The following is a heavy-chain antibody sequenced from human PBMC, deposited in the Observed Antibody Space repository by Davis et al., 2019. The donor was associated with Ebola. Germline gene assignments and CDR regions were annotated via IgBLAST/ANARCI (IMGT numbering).Heavy chain of an antibody. V-gene: IGHV3-23*01. D-gene: IGHD2-15*01. CDR2: ISSSGGST. CDR3: ARGRDIGDY. CDR1: GFTFSSYA. J-gene: IGHJ4*02. Sequence: GESLKISCAASGFTFSSYAMSWVRQAPGKGLEWVSGISSSGGSTYYADSVKGRFTISRDNSKNTLYLQMDSLRAEDTAVYYCARGRDIGDYWGQGTLVTVSS.